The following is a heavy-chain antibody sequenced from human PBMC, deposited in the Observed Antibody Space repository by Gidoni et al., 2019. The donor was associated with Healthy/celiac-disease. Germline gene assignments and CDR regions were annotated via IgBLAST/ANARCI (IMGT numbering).Heavy chain of an antibody. Sequence: QVQLQESGPGLVKPSQTLSLPCTVSGGSISSGGYYWSWIRQHPGKGLEWIGYIYYSVSTYYNPSLKSRVTISVDTSKNQFSLKLSSVTAADTAVYYCARDSRNYYDSSFQRWGQGTLVTVSS. V-gene: IGHV4-31*03. CDR1: GGSISSGGYY. J-gene: IGHJ4*02. D-gene: IGHD3-22*01. CDR3: ARDSRNYYDSSFQR. CDR2: IYYSVST.